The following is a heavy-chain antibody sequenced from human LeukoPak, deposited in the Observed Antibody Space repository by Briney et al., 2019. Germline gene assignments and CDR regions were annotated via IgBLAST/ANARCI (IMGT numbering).Heavy chain of an antibody. CDR2: IKSKTDGGTT. Sequence: GGSLRLSCAASGFTFSNAWMSWVRQAPGKGLEWVGRIKSKTDGGTTDYAAPVKGRFTISRDDSKNTLYLQMNSLKTEDTAVYYCARDRAVRYFDWLKKYVGGGDAFDIWGQGTMVTVSS. CDR3: ARDRAVRYFDWLKKYVGGGDAFDI. V-gene: IGHV3-15*01. CDR1: GFTFSNAW. D-gene: IGHD3-9*01. J-gene: IGHJ3*02.